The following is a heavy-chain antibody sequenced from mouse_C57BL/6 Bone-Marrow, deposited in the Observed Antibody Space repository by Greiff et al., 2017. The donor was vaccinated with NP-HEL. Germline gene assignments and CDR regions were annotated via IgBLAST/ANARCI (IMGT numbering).Heavy chain of an antibody. V-gene: IGHV1-55*01. J-gene: IGHJ4*01. CDR1: GYTFTSYW. CDR2: IYPGSGST. CDR3: ARPGKGAMDY. Sequence: QVHVKQPGAELVKPGASVKMSCKASGYTFTSYWITWVKQRPGQGLEWIGDIYPGSGSTNYNEKFKSKATLTVDTSSSTAYMQLSSLTSEDSAVYYCARPGKGAMDYWGQGTSVTVSS.